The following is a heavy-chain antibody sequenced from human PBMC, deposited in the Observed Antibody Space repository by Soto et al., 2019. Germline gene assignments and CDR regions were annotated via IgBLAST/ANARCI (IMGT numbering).Heavy chain of an antibody. V-gene: IGHV1-24*01. CDR1: GYTLTELS. CDR3: ARASYYGSGLADV. CDR2: FDPEDGET. D-gene: IGHD3-10*01. Sequence: ASVKVSCKVSGYTLTELSMHWVRQAPGKGLEWMGGFDPEDGETIYAQKFQGRVTITEDTSTDTAYMELSSLRSEDTAVYYCARASYYGSGLADVWGQGTTVTVSS. J-gene: IGHJ6*02.